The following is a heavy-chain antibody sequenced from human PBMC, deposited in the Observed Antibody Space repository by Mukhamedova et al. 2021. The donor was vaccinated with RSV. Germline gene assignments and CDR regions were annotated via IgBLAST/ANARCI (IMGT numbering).Heavy chain of an antibody. J-gene: IGHJ4*02. CDR3: AIQDLNYYGSGSRGYFDY. CDR2: GST. Sequence: GSTKYNPSLESRVTISVDTSKNQFSLKLTSVTAADTAVYYCAIQDLNYYGSGSRGYFDYWGQGTLVTVSS. D-gene: IGHD3-10*01. V-gene: IGHV4-59*08.